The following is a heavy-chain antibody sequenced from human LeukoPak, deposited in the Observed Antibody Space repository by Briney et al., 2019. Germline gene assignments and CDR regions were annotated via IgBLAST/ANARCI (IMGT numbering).Heavy chain of an antibody. V-gene: IGHV4-61*02. CDR2: IYTSGST. J-gene: IGHJ1*01. CDR1: GVSISSGSYY. Sequence: PSETLSLTCTVSGVSISSGSYYWSWIRQPAGKGLEWIGRIYTSGSTNYNPSLKSRVTISVDTSKNQFSLKLSSVTAADTAVYYCARSPRYSSSWFKGYFQHWGQGTLVTVSS. CDR3: ARSPRYSSSWFKGYFQH. D-gene: IGHD6-13*01.